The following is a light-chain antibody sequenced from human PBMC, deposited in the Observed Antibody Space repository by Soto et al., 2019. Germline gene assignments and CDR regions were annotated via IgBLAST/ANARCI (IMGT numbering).Light chain of an antibody. CDR1: QSVSSSY. Sequence: EIVLTKSPGTLSLSPGERATLSSRASQSVSSSYLAWYQQKPGQAPRLLIYGASSRATGIPDRFSGSGSGTDFTLTISRLEPEDFAVYYCQQYGSSPLTFGGGTKVEIK. CDR3: QQYGSSPLT. J-gene: IGKJ4*01. V-gene: IGKV3-20*01. CDR2: GAS.